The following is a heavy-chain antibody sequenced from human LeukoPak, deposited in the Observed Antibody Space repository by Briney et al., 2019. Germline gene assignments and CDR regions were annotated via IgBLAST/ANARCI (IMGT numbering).Heavy chain of an antibody. V-gene: IGHV4-61*05. Sequence: SETLSLTCTVSGVSISSSNSYWGWIRQPPGKGLEWIGYIYYSGSTNYNPSLKSRVTISVDTSKNQFSLKLSSVTAADTAVYYCARSKDIRMGSKRGIEMDYWGQGTLVTVSS. J-gene: IGHJ4*02. CDR1: GVSISSSNSY. CDR3: ARSKDIRMGSKRGIEMDY. D-gene: IGHD5-24*01. CDR2: IYYSGST.